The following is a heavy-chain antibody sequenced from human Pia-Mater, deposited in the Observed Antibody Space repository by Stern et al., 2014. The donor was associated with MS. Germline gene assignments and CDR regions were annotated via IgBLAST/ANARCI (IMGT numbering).Heavy chain of an antibody. V-gene: IGHV3-30*18. J-gene: IGHJ4*02. CDR1: GFTFSSSG. D-gene: IGHD6-19*01. CDR2: ISYDGSNK. Sequence: VQLVESGGGVVQPGRSLRLSCAASGFTFSSSGMHWVRQAPGKGLEWVAVISYDGSNKYYADSVKGRFTNSRDNSKNTLYLQMNSLRAEDTAVFYCAKDLSTGSSGWWGQHYWGQGTLVTVSS. CDR3: AKDLSTGSSGWWGQHY.